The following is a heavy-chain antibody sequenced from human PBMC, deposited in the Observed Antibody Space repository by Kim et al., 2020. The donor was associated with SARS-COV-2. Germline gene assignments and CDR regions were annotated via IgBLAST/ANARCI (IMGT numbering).Heavy chain of an antibody. J-gene: IGHJ6*02. D-gene: IGHD3-9*01. Sequence: GGSLRLSCAASGFTFSSYAMHWVRQAPGKGLEWVAVISYDGSNKYYADSVKGRFTISRDNSKNTLYLQMNSLRAEDTAVYYCARDGTYYDILTGYYIGGENYSYYYHGMDVWGQGTTVTVSS. V-gene: IGHV3-30*04. CDR2: ISYDGSNK. CDR3: ARDGTYYDILTGYYIGGENYSYYYHGMDV. CDR1: GFTFSSYA.